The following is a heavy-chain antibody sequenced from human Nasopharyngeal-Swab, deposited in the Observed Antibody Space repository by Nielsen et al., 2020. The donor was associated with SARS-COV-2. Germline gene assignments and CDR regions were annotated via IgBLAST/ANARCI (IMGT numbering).Heavy chain of an antibody. D-gene: IGHD5-24*01. CDR1: GFTFSSYA. Sequence: GASLKISCAASGFTFSSYAMYWVRQAPGKGLERVAVIPYDGSNKYYADSVKGRFTISSEKSKNTLYLQMNSLRAEDTAVYYCARDPDSRDGSTFDYWGQGTLVTVSS. V-gene: IGHV3-30-3*01. J-gene: IGHJ4*02. CDR3: ARDPDSRDGSTFDY. CDR2: IPYDGSNK.